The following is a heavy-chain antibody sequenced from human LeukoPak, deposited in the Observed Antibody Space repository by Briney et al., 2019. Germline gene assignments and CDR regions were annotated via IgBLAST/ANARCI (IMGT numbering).Heavy chain of an antibody. CDR3: ARDAYTAAGMDV. J-gene: IGHJ6*02. CDR1: GGSISSGGYY. Sequence: SETLSLTCTVSGGSISSGGYYWSWIRQHPGKGLEWIGYIYYSGSTYYNPSLKSRVTISVDTSKNQFSLKLSSVTAADTAVHYCARDAYTAAGMDVWGQGTTVTVSS. V-gene: IGHV4-31*03. CDR2: IYYSGST. D-gene: IGHD5-18*01.